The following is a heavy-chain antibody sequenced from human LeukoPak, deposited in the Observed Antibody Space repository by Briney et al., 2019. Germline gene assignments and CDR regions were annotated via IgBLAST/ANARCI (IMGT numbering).Heavy chain of an antibody. J-gene: IGHJ4*02. D-gene: IGHD1-26*01. Sequence: ASVKVSCKASGYTFTSYGISLVRQAPGQRLECMGWISDYKGSTNYAKKLKGRVTISRDTSTSTAYMELRSLRADDTAVYYCARDDSVGGSYYAHNFDYWGQGTLVTVSS. CDR1: GYTFTSYG. CDR3: ARDDSVGGSYYAHNFDY. V-gene: IGHV1-18*01. CDR2: ISDYKGST.